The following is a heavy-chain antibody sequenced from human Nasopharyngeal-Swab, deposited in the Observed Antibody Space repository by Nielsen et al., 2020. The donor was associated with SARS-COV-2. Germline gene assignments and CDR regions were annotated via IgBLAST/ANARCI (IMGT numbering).Heavy chain of an antibody. Sequence: ASVKVSCKASGYTFTYYYMHWVRQAPGQGLEWMGRINPNSGDTNYAQKFQGRVTMTSDTSISTAYMELRRLRSDDTAVYYCARVYSRSFEYWGQGTQVTVSS. CDR3: ARVYSRSFEY. D-gene: IGHD6-6*01. CDR1: GYTFTYYY. J-gene: IGHJ4*02. V-gene: IGHV1-2*06. CDR2: INPNSGDT.